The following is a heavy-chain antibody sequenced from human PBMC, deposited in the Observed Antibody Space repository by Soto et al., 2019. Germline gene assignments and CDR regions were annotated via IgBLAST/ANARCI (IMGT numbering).Heavy chain of an antibody. CDR2: ILPMFGIA. CDR3: ARESGRADVVPAAISAMDF. J-gene: IGHJ6*02. Sequence: QVQLVQSGAEVKKPGSSVKVSCKGSGGTFNRYTITWVRQAPGQGLEWMGRILPMFGIASYAQNYKGRVTITADKSTSTTYIELRSLRTDYTDVYYFARESGRADVVPAAISAMDFWGQGTTVTVSS. CDR1: GGTFNRYT. D-gene: IGHD2-2*01. V-gene: IGHV1-69*08.